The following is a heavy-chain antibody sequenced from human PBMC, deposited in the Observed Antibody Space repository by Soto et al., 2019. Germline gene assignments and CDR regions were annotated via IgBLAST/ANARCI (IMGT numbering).Heavy chain of an antibody. CDR1: GFSLSTSGVG. Sequence: QITLKESGPTLVKPTQTLKLTCTFSGFSLSTSGVGVGWIRQPPGKALEWLALIYWDDDKRYSPSLKSRLTITKDTSKNQVVLTMTNMDPVDTATYYCAHSQPHYGSGSYYMDYWGQGTLVTVSS. V-gene: IGHV2-5*02. CDR3: AHSQPHYGSGSYYMDY. D-gene: IGHD3-10*01. J-gene: IGHJ4*02. CDR2: IYWDDDK.